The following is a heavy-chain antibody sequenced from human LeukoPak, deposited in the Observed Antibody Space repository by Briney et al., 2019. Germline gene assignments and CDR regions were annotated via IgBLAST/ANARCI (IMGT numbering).Heavy chain of an antibody. J-gene: IGHJ4*02. CDR3: ARGLTYYDFWSGYRFYYFDY. D-gene: IGHD3-3*01. CDR1: GGSISSSSYY. V-gene: IGHV4-39*01. Sequence: SETLSLTCTDSGGSISSSSYYWGWIRQPPGKGLEWIGSIYYSGSTYYNPSLKSRVTISVDTSKNQFSLKLSSVTAADTAVYYCARGLTYYDFWSGYRFYYFDYWGQGTLVTVSS. CDR2: IYYSGST.